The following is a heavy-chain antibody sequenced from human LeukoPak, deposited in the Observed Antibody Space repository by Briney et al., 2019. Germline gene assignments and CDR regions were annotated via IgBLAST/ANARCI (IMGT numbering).Heavy chain of an antibody. V-gene: IGHV3-23*01. CDR3: AKDPDYGDYSNWFDS. CDR2: ISGSGGST. Sequence: PGGSLRLSCAASGFTFSSYAMSWVRQAPGKGLEWVSAISGSGGSTYYADSVKGRFTISRDNSKNTLYLQMNSLRAEDTAVYYCAKDPDYGDYSNWFDSWGQGTLVTVSS. J-gene: IGHJ5*01. D-gene: IGHD4-17*01. CDR1: GFTFSSYA.